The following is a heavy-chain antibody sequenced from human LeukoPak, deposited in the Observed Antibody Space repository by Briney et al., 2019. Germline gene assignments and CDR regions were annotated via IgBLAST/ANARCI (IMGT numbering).Heavy chain of an antibody. J-gene: IGHJ4*02. D-gene: IGHD1-1*01. Sequence: PGGSLRLPCAASGFTFSSYSMNWVRQAPGKGLEWVSSINSNIRSTYYADSVKGRFTISRDNAKNSLHLQMDSLRAEDTAVYYCTRALSSDNWFASHWGQGTLVTVSS. V-gene: IGHV3-21*01. CDR3: TRALSSDNWFASH. CDR2: INSNIRST. CDR1: GFTFSSYS.